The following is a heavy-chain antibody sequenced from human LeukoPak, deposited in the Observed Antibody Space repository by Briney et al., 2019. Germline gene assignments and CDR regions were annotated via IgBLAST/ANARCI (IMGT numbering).Heavy chain of an antibody. J-gene: IGHJ3*02. CDR3: ARYCSSTSCSPYWAFDI. Sequence: PSETLSLTCTVSGGSISSGDYYWSWIRQPPGKGLEWIGYIYYSGSTYYNPSLKSQVTISVDTSKNQFSLKLSSVTAADTAVYYCARYCSSTSCSPYWAFDIWGQGTMVTVSS. D-gene: IGHD2-2*01. CDR2: IYYSGST. CDR1: GGSISSGDYY. V-gene: IGHV4-30-4*08.